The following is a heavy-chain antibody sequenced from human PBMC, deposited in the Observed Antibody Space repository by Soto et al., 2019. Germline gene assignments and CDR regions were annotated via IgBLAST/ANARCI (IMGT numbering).Heavy chain of an antibody. Sequence: SETLSLTCTVSGGSISNYYWTWIRQPPGKGLEWIGYNYYSGSTNYNPSLKSRVTISVDTSKNQFSLKLSSVTAADTAVYYCAKYPRNYYGSGRYKIPSNEFDPWGQGALVTVSS. D-gene: IGHD3-10*01. V-gene: IGHV4-59*08. CDR3: AKYPRNYYGSGRYKIPSNEFDP. J-gene: IGHJ5*02. CDR1: GGSISNYY. CDR2: NYYSGST.